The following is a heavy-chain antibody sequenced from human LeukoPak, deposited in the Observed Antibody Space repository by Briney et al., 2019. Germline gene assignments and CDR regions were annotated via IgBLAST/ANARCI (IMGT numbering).Heavy chain of an antibody. CDR2: IIPIFGTA. D-gene: IGHD2-2*01. CDR3: ARDKFDIVVVPAASRSDAFDI. CDR1: GYTFTSYD. Sequence: ASVKVSCKASGYTFTSYDINWVRQATGQGLEWMGGIIPIFGTANYAQKFQGRVTITADESTSTAYMELSSLRSEDTAVYYCARDKFDIVVVPAASRSDAFDIWGQGTMVTVSS. J-gene: IGHJ3*02. V-gene: IGHV1-69*13.